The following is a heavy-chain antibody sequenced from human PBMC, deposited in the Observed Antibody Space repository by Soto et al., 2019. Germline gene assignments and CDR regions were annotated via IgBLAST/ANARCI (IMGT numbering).Heavy chain of an antibody. CDR1: GYTFTSYG. J-gene: IGHJ4*02. CDR2: ISAYNGNT. Sequence: GASVKVSCKASGYTFTSYGISWVRQAPGQGLEWMGWISAYNGNTNYAQKLQGRVTMTTDTSTSTAYMELRSLRSDDTAVYYCARSRIVATIGNYSDYWGQGTLVTVSS. CDR3: ARSRIVATIGNYSDY. V-gene: IGHV1-18*01. D-gene: IGHD5-12*01.